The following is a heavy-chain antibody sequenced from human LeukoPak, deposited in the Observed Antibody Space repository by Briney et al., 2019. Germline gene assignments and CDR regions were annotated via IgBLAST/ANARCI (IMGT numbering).Heavy chain of an antibody. CDR3: ARDRYGSGSYYYFQH. Sequence: ASVKVSCKASGGTFSSCAIIWVRQAPGQGLEWMGGIIPIFGTANYAQKFQGRVTITADESTSTAYMELSSLRSEDTAVYYCARDRYGSGSYYYFQHWGQATLVTVSS. V-gene: IGHV1-69*13. D-gene: IGHD3-10*01. J-gene: IGHJ1*01. CDR2: IIPIFGTA. CDR1: GGTFSSCA.